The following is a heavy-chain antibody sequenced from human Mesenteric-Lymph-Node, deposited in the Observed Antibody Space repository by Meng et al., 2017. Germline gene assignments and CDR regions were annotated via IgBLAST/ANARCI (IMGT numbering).Heavy chain of an antibody. CDR2: IYPDHSRT. Sequence: GESLKISCKGSGYSFTSYWIGWVRQMPGKGLEWMGIIYPDHSRTTYSPSFQGQVTISADKSISTAYLQWSSLKASDTAMYYCARRRDSSGYYYSDAFDIWGQGTMVTVSS. CDR3: ARRRDSSGYYYSDAFDI. V-gene: IGHV5-51*01. J-gene: IGHJ3*02. D-gene: IGHD3-22*01. CDR1: GYSFTSYW.